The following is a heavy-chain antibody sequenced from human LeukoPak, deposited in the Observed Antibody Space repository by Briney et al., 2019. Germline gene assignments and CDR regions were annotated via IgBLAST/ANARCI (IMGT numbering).Heavy chain of an antibody. V-gene: IGHV3-23*01. Sequence: GGSLRLSCAASGFTFSSYAMTWVRQAPGKGLEWVSGISASGGSTYYADSVKGRFTISRDTSKSTLYLQMNSLRVEDTAVYYCAKGGTVTKKGWFDPWGQGTVVTVSS. CDR3: AKGGTVTKKGWFDP. D-gene: IGHD4-17*01. CDR2: ISASGGST. J-gene: IGHJ5*02. CDR1: GFTFSSYA.